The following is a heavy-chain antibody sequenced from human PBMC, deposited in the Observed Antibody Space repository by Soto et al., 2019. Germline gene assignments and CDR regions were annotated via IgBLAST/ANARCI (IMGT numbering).Heavy chain of an antibody. J-gene: IGHJ6*02. CDR2: ISYDGSNK. CDR3: ARDGRDYYGMDV. V-gene: IGHV3-30-3*01. Sequence: PGGSLRLSCAASGFTFSSYAMHWVRQAPGKGLEWVAVISYDGSNKYYADSVKGRFTISRDNSKNTLYLQMNNLRAEDTAVYYCARDGRDYYGMDVWGQGTT. CDR1: GFTFSSYA.